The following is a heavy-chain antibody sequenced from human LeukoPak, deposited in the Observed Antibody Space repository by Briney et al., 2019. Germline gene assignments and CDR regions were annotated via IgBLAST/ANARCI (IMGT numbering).Heavy chain of an antibody. J-gene: IGHJ5*02. V-gene: IGHV4-34*01. CDR2: INHSGST. Sequence: SETLSLTCAVYGGSFSGYYWSWIRQPPGKGLEWIGEINHSGSTNYNPSLKSRVTISVDTSKNQFSLKLSSVTAADTAVYYCARRLYHSVKCSSTSCYTIDPWGQGTLVTVSS. CDR3: ARRLYHSVKCSSTSCYTIDP. CDR1: GGSFSGYY. D-gene: IGHD2-2*02.